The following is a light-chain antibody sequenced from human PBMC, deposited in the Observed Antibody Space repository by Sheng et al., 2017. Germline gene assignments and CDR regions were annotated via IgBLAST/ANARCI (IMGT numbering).Light chain of an antibody. J-gene: IGKJ2*03. CDR2: KAY. CDR1: QSVSTW. V-gene: IGKV1-5*03. Sequence: DIQMTQSPSTLSASVGDRVSITCRASQSVSTWLAWYQQKPGKAPKLLIYKAYSLESGVPSRFSGSGSGTYFTLTISSLQPEDFATYYCQQSYSTPYSFGQGTKLEIK. CDR3: QQSYSTPYS.